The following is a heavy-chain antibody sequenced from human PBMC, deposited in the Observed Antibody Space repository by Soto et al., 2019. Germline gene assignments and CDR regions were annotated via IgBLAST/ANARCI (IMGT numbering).Heavy chain of an antibody. J-gene: IGHJ4*02. D-gene: IGHD2-2*01. CDR1: GGSISSGGYY. V-gene: IGHV4-31*03. Sequence: QVQLQESGPGLVKPSQTLSLTCTVSGGSISSGGYYWSWIRQHPGKGLEWIGYIYYSGSTYYNPSLKSRVTISVDTSKNPFSLKLNSVTAADTAVYYCARSSTSANYFDYWGQGPLVTVSS. CDR3: ARSSTSANYFDY. CDR2: IYYSGST.